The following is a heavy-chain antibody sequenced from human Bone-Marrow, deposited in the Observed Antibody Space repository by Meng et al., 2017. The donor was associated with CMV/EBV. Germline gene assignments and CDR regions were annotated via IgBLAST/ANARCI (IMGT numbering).Heavy chain of an antibody. CDR1: GCSISSSSYY. J-gene: IGHJ4*02. V-gene: IGHV4-39*07. D-gene: IGHD6-13*01. CDR3: ARDPPVPTAGGFDY. Sequence: RLQESGPGLVKPSETLSLTCMVSGCSISSSSYYWGWIRQPPGKGLEWIGSIYYSGSTYYNPSLKSRVTISVDTSKNQFSLKLSSVTAADTAVYYCARDPPVPTAGGFDYWGQGTLVTVSS. CDR2: IYYSGST.